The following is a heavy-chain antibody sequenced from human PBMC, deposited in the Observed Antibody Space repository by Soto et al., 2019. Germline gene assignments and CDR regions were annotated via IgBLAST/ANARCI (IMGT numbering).Heavy chain of an antibody. CDR3: AESRIAARPYFDY. CDR1: GFTFSSYA. CDR2: ISGSGGST. V-gene: IGHV3-23*01. J-gene: IGHJ4*02. Sequence: PWGSLRLSCAASGFTFSSYAMSWVRQAPGEGLEWVSAISGSGGSTYYADSVKGRFTISRDNSKNTLYLQMNSLRAEDTAVYYCAESRIAARPYFDYWGQGTLVTVSS. D-gene: IGHD6-6*01.